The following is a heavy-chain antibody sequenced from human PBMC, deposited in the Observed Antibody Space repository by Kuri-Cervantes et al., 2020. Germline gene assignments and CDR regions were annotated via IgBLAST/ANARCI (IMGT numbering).Heavy chain of an antibody. CDR1: GGSFSGYY. J-gene: IGHJ4*02. Sequence: SETLSLTCAVYGGSFSGYYWSWIRQPPGKGLEWIGEINHSGSTNYNPSLKGRVTISVDTSKNQFSLKLSSVTAADTAVYYCASLYYDSSGYPLFDYWGQGTLVTVSS. D-gene: IGHD3-22*01. V-gene: IGHV4-34*01. CDR3: ASLYYDSSGYPLFDY. CDR2: INHSGST.